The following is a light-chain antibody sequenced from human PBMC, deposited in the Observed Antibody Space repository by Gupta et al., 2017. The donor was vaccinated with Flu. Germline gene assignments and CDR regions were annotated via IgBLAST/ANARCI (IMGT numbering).Light chain of an antibody. V-gene: IGKV4-1*01. CDR3: QRADGIPLT. CDR1: QSVLYDASEKNY. Sequence: SLGERATINCKSSQSVLYDASEKNYLSWYQQKPGQPPKVLINWSSSRESGVPDRFSGSGSGTDFTLTINILHAEDVAVYYCQRADGIPLTFGGGTKVEIK. J-gene: IGKJ4*01. CDR2: WSS.